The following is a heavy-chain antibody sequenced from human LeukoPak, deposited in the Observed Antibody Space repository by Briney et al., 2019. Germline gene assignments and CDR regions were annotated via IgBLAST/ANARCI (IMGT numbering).Heavy chain of an antibody. V-gene: IGHV3-11*06. CDR1: GFTFSDYY. D-gene: IGHD6-19*01. Sequence: GGSLRLSCAASGFTFSDYYMSWIRQAPGKGLEWVSYISSSSYTNYADSVKGRFTISRDNAKNSLYLQMNSLRAEDTAVYYCARDGGSSGSALKYYFDYWGQGTLVTVSS. CDR2: ISSSSYT. CDR3: ARDGGSSGSALKYYFDY. J-gene: IGHJ4*02.